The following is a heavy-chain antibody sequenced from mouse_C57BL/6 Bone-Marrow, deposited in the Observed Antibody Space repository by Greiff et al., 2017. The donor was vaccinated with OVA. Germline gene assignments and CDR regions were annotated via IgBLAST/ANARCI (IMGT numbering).Heavy chain of an antibody. CDR2: IYPGSGST. V-gene: IGHV1-55*01. Sequence: QVQLQQPGAELVKPGASVKMSCKASGYTFTSYWITWVQQRPGQGLEWIGDIYPGSGSTNYNEKFKSKATLTVDTSSSTAYMQLSSLTSEDSAVYYCARRTTVVARGYFDVWGTGTTVTVSS. CDR1: GYTFTSYW. D-gene: IGHD1-1*01. CDR3: ARRTTVVARGYFDV. J-gene: IGHJ1*03.